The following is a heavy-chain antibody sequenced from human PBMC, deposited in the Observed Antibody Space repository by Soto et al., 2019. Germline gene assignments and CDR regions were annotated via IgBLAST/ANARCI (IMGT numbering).Heavy chain of an antibody. CDR3: ARGGYDFWSGYPNWFDP. V-gene: IGHV4-34*01. CDR1: GGSFSGYY. D-gene: IGHD3-3*01. J-gene: IGHJ5*02. Sequence: SETLSLTCAVYGGSFSGYYWSWIRQPPGKGLEWIGEINHSGSTNYNPSLKSRVTISVDTSKNQFSLKLSSVTAADTAVYYCARGGYDFWSGYPNWFDPWGQGTLVT. CDR2: INHSGST.